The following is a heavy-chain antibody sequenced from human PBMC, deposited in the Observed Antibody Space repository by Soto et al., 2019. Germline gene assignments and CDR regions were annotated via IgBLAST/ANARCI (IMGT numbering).Heavy chain of an antibody. CDR1: GFTFSSYA. CDR2: ISGSGGST. D-gene: IGHD3-3*01. V-gene: IGHV3-23*01. Sequence: GGSLRLSCAASGFTFSSYAMSWVRQAPGKGLEWVSAISGSGGSTYYADSVKGRFTISRDNSKNTLYLQMNSLRAEDTAVYYCAKDPDYDFWSGYFFDYWGQGTLVTVSS. J-gene: IGHJ4*02. CDR3: AKDPDYDFWSGYFFDY.